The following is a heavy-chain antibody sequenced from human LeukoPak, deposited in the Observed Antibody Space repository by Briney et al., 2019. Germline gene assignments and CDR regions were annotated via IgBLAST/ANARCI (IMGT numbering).Heavy chain of an antibody. CDR3: ARGPYNYYDSSGYYADAFDI. V-gene: IGHV3-7*01. Sequence: GGSLRLSCAASGFTFSSYWMSWVRQAPGKGLEWVANIKQDGSEKYYVDSVKGRFTISRDNAKNSLYLQMNSLRAEDTAVYYCARGPYNYYDSSGYYADAFDIWGQGTMVTVSS. J-gene: IGHJ3*02. CDR2: IKQDGSEK. CDR1: GFTFSSYW. D-gene: IGHD3-22*01.